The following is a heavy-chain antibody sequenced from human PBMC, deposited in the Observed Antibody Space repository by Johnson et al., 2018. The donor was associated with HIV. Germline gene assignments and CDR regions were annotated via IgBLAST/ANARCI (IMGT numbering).Heavy chain of an antibody. V-gene: IGHV3-74*02. D-gene: IGHD3-22*01. CDR1: GFTFSSYW. J-gene: IGHJ3*02. Sequence: VQLVESGGGLVQPGGSLRLSCAASGFTFSSYWMHWVRQAPGKGLVWVSRINSDGSSTSYADSVKGRFTISRDNAKNTLYLQMNSLRAEDTAVYYCARVTYYYDSSGQGGGLDIWGQGTMVTVSS. CDR2: INSDGSST. CDR3: ARVTYYYDSSGQGGGLDI.